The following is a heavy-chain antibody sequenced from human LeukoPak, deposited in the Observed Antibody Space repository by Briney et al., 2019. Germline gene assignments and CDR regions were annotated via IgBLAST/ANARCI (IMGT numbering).Heavy chain of an antibody. J-gene: IGHJ3*02. Sequence: GDPLKISCKGSGYSFTSYSIGWVRQMPGKGLEWLGIIYPGDSATTSSPSFQAQLTTSADKPITPAYLKWRGLSASDPASYYCARRDYYDCRGDAFDIWGQGTMVTVSS. D-gene: IGHD3-22*01. V-gene: IGHV5-51*01. CDR2: IYPGDSAT. CDR3: ARRDYYDCRGDAFDI. CDR1: GYSFTSYS.